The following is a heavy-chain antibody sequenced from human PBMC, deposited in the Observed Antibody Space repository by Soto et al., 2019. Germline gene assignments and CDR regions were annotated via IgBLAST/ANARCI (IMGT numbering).Heavy chain of an antibody. J-gene: IGHJ6*02. Sequence: GGSLRLSCEASGFTFGSFAMSWVRQAPGKGLEWVTAITGSGLTTYHADSVQGRFSMSRDNSKKTVSLLMNSLRVEDTAVYYCAKGVRGAFGILGATAGPYYYYGLDVWGQGTTVTVSS. CDR1: GFTFGSFA. D-gene: IGHD1-26*01. CDR2: ITGSGLTT. CDR3: AKGVRGAFGILGATAGPYYYYGLDV. V-gene: IGHV3-23*01.